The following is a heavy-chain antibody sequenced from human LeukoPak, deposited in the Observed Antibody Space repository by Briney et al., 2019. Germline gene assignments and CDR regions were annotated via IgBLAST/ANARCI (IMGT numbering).Heavy chain of an antibody. D-gene: IGHD3-22*01. CDR2: IYYSGST. CDR1: GGSISSGDYY. Sequence: SQTLPLTCTVSGGSISSGDYYWSWIRQPPGKGLEWIGYIYYSGSTYYNPSLKSRVTISVDTSKNQFSLKLSSVTAADTAVYYCARAPYYYDSSSTNWFDPWGQGTLVTVSS. CDR3: ARAPYYYDSSSTNWFDP. V-gene: IGHV4-30-4*08. J-gene: IGHJ5*02.